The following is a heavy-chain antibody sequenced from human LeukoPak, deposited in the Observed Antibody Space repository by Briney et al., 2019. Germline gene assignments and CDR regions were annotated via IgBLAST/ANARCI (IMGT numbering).Heavy chain of an antibody. Sequence: PSGGSLRLSCAASGFTFSSYAMSWVRQAPGKGLEWVSAISGSGGSTYYADSVKGRFTISRDNSKNTLYLQMNSLRAEDTAVYYCAKVLLAAAGTGGYFDYWGQGTLVTVSS. CDR1: GFTFSSYA. D-gene: IGHD6-13*01. CDR2: ISGSGGST. V-gene: IGHV3-23*01. J-gene: IGHJ4*02. CDR3: AKVLLAAAGTGGYFDY.